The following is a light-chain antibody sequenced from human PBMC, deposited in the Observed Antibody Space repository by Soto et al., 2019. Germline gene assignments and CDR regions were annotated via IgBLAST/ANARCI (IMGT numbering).Light chain of an antibody. V-gene: IGLV1-44*01. Sequence: QSVLTQPPSASGSPGQRVTISFSGSSSNIGSNTVNWYQQFPGTAPKLLIYGNDQRPSGVPDRFSGSKSGTSASLAISGLQSEDEADYYCAAWDDSFWVFGGGTKVTVL. J-gene: IGLJ3*02. CDR2: GND. CDR1: SSNIGSNT. CDR3: AAWDDSFWV.